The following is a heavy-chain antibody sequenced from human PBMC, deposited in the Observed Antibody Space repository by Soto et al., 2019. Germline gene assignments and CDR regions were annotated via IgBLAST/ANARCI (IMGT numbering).Heavy chain of an antibody. V-gene: IGHV3-33*01. CDR1: GFTFSSYG. D-gene: IGHD6-19*01. J-gene: IGHJ4*02. CDR3: ASGGSGSIDY. CDR2: IWYDGSNK. Sequence: GGSLRLSCAASGFTFSSYGMHWVRQAPGKGLGWVAVIWYDGSNKYYADSVKGRFTISRDNSKNTLYLQMNSLRAEDTAVYYCASGGSGSIDYWGQGTLVTVSS.